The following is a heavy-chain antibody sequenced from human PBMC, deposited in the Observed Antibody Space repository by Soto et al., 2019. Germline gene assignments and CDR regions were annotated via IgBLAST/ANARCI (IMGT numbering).Heavy chain of an antibody. J-gene: IGHJ4*02. CDR3: ARDRTRGGTPACDY. CDR1: GGSISSGGYY. D-gene: IGHD3-10*01. CDR2: IYYSGST. Sequence: QVQLQESGPGLVKPSQTLSLTCTVSGGSISSGGYYWSWIRQHPGKGLEWIGYIYYSGSTYYNPSLKRRVTIAVDTSKNQSSLKLSSVTAADTAVYYCARDRTRGGTPACDYYGQGNLVTFSS. V-gene: IGHV4-31*03.